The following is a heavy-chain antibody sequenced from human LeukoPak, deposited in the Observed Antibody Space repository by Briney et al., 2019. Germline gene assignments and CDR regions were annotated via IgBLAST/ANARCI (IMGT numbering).Heavy chain of an antibody. CDR2: IYYSGST. D-gene: IGHD3-22*01. V-gene: IGHV4-59*12. CDR3: AREMIVPAAFDI. J-gene: IGHJ3*02. CDR1: GGSISSYY. Sequence: SETLSLTCTVSGGSISSYYWSWIRQPPGKGLEWIGNIYYSGSTNYNPSLKSRVTISVDTSKNQFSLKLSSVTAADTAVYYCAREMIVPAAFDIWGQGTMVTVSS.